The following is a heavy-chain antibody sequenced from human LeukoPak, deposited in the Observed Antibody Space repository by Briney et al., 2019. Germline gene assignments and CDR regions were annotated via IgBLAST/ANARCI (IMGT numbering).Heavy chain of an antibody. D-gene: IGHD3-22*01. J-gene: IGHJ3*02. Sequence: KPSETLSLTCTVSGGSISSYYWSWIRQPPGKGLEWIGYIYYSGSTNYNPSLKSRVTISVDTSKNQFSLKLSSVTAADTAVYYCARSENYYDSSGYYLVDAFDIWGQGTMVTVSS. V-gene: IGHV4-59*08. CDR3: ARSENYYDSSGYYLVDAFDI. CDR2: IYYSGST. CDR1: GGSISSYY.